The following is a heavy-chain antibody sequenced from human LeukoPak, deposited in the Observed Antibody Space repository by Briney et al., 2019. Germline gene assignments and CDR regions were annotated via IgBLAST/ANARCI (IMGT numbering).Heavy chain of an antibody. D-gene: IGHD3-3*01. CDR2: ISSSSSYI. CDR3: ARVGVIFGVVQHLTLDY. CDR1: GFTFSSYS. Sequence: EPGGSLRLSCAASGFTFSSYSLNWVRQAPGKGLECVSSISSSSSYIYYADSVKGRFTISRDNAKNSLYLQMNSLRAEDTAVYYCARVGVIFGVVQHLTLDYWGQGTLVTVSS. J-gene: IGHJ4*02. V-gene: IGHV3-21*01.